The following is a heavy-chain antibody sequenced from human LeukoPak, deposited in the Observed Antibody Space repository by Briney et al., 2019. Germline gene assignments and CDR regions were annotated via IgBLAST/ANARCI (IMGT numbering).Heavy chain of an antibody. J-gene: IGHJ4*02. D-gene: IGHD4-17*01. CDR1: GGTFSSYA. Sequence: SVKVSCKASGGTFSSYAISWVRQAPGQGLEWMGGIIPIFSTANYAQKFQGRVTITADESTSTAYMELSSLRSEDTAVYYCAGSVTTKPRFDYWGQGTLVTVSS. V-gene: IGHV1-69*01. CDR3: AGSVTTKPRFDY. CDR2: IIPIFSTA.